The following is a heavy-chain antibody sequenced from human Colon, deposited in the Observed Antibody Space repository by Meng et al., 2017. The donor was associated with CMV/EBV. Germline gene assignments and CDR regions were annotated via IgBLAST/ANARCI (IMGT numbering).Heavy chain of an antibody. J-gene: IGHJ4*02. Sequence: SETLSLTCTVSGSIRSASDYWTWIRQPPGKGLEWIVSVFYSGNTHYNPSLMSRVTISVDTTKHQFSLHLSSATAADTAIYYCARHEGDYYGPWYFDRWGPGTVVTVSS. V-gene: IGHV4-39*01. CDR3: ARHEGDYYGPWYFDR. CDR2: VFYSGNT. D-gene: IGHD3-10*01. CDR1: GSIRSASDY.